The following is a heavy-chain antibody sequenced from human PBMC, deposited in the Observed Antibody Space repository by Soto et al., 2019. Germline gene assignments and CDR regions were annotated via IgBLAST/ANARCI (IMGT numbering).Heavy chain of an antibody. CDR3: AREPTGDQGLYYFDY. V-gene: IGHV4-59*01. Sequence: PSETLSLTCTVSGGSISSYYCSWIRQPPGKGLEWIGYIYYSGSTNYNPSLKSRVTISVDTSKNQFSLKLSSVTAADTAVYYCAREPTGDQGLYYFDYWGQGTLVTVSS. CDR1: GGSISSYY. J-gene: IGHJ4*02. CDR2: IYYSGST. D-gene: IGHD7-27*01.